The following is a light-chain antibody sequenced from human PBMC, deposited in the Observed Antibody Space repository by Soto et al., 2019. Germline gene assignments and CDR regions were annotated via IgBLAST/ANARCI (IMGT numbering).Light chain of an antibody. CDR3: QQYGSSPIT. CDR2: GAS. J-gene: IGKJ5*01. CDR1: QSVSSSY. V-gene: IGKV3-20*01. Sequence: EIVLTQSPGTLSLSPGERATLSCRASQSVSSSYLAWYQQKPGQAPRLLIYGASSRATGIPDRFSGSGSGTDFTLTISRLAPEYVAVYYCQQYGSSPITFGQGTRLEIK.